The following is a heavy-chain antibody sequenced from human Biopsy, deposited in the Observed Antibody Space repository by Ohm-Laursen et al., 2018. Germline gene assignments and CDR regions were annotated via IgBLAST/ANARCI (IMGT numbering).Heavy chain of an antibody. Sequence: ASVKVSCNASGYTFTSYDITWVRQASGQGPEWIGWLNPVSGNSNFGQKFRGRVTVTSDTSISTAYMELSGLTFDDTATYYCGRAVRNQLLTDPWGQGTLVTVTS. CDR2: LNPVSGNS. V-gene: IGHV1-8*01. CDR1: GYTFTSYD. CDR3: GRAVRNQLLTDP. D-gene: IGHD1-7*01. J-gene: IGHJ5*02.